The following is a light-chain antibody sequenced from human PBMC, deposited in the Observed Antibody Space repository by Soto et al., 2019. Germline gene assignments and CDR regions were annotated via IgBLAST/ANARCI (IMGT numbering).Light chain of an antibody. CDR3: QKYYHWGLS. CDR2: ASS. V-gene: IGKV3D-15*01. J-gene: IGKJ4*01. CDR1: QNVANN. Sequence: VMTQSPANLSVSPGEGVTLFCRASQNVANNIAWYQVKPAQPPRLLIYASSTRATGIPATFSGSGSETQFSLTISSLQSEDSAVYYRQKYYHWGLSFGGGTKVEI.